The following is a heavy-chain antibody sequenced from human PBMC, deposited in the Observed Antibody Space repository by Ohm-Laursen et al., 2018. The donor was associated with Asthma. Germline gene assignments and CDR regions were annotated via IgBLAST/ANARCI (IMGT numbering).Heavy chain of an antibody. CDR2: ISRSTSRI. D-gene: IGHD2-15*01. V-gene: IGHV3-48*01. Sequence: SLRLSCAASGFTLSQYGMNWVRQAPGKGLEWVSYISRSTSRIQYAESVKGRFTISRDNSKNTLYLQMNSLRAEDTAVYYCARVYCSGGSCYSGWYYFDYWGQGTLVTVSS. CDR1: GFTLSQYG. CDR3: ARVYCSGGSCYSGWYYFDY. J-gene: IGHJ4*02.